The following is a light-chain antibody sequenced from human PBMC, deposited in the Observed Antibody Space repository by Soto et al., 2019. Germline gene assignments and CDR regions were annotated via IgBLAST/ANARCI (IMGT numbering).Light chain of an antibody. CDR2: EVS. Sequence: QSVLTQPASVSGSPGQTVIVPCTGSSGPASVFAFISWYQQHPGKAPKVIIYEVSNRPSGVSSRFSGSKSGNTASLTISGLQPEDEAEYFCASYTATSTYVXGTGTKVTVL. CDR3: ASYTATSTYV. J-gene: IGLJ1*01. V-gene: IGLV2-14*01. CDR1: SGPASVFAF.